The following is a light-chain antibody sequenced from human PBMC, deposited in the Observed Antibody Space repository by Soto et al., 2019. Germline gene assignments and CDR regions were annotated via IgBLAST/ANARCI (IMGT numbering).Light chain of an antibody. CDR1: SSDVGSYKL. V-gene: IGLV2-23*02. Sequence: ALTQPASVSGSPGQSITLSCTGTSSDVGSYKLVSWYQQHPGKAPKLMISEVSKRPSGISDRFSGSKSGSTASLTISGLQAEDEADYYCCSYAGTSTHTVFGGGTQLTVL. CDR2: EVS. CDR3: CSYAGTSTHTV. J-gene: IGLJ7*01.